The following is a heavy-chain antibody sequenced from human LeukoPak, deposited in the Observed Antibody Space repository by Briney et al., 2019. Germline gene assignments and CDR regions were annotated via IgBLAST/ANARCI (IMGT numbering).Heavy chain of an antibody. CDR2: IRYDGSNK. D-gene: IGHD4-17*01. J-gene: IGHJ4*02. CDR1: GFTFSSYG. V-gene: IGHV3-30*02. CDR3: ARDPLEDDYGDYLAHDY. Sequence: GGSLRLSCAASGFTFSSYGMHWVRQAPGKGLEWVAFIRYDGSNKYYADSVKGRFTISRDNSKNTLYLQMNSLRAEDTAVYYCARDPLEDDYGDYLAHDYWGQGTLVTVSS.